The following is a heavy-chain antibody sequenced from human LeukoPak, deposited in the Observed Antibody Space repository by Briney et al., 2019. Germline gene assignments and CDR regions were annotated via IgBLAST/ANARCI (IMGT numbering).Heavy chain of an antibody. V-gene: IGHV4-59*01. CDR3: ARVVYDSSGYYPLIFDY. CDR2: IYYSGST. Sequence: SETLSLTCTVSGASISSYYWSWIRQPPGEGLEWIGYIYYSGSTNYNPSLKSRVTISVDTSKNQFSLKLSSVTAADTAVYYCARVVYDSSGYYPLIFDYWGQGTLVTVSS. CDR1: GASISSYY. J-gene: IGHJ4*02. D-gene: IGHD3-22*01.